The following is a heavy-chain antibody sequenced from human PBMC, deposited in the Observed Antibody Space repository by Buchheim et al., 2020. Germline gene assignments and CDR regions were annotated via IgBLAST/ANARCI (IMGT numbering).Heavy chain of an antibody. CDR2: IKQDGSEK. CDR3: VRASSTVRAYYYGMDV. Sequence: EVQLVESGGVLVQPGGSLRLSCAASGVMFSTYWMSWVRQAPGKGLEWVANIKQDGSEKNYVDSVEGRFTISRDNAKNSLDLQMNGLRVEGTGVYFCVRASSTVRAYYYGMDVWGQGTT. D-gene: IGHD4-11*01. CDR1: GVMFSTYW. J-gene: IGHJ6*02. V-gene: IGHV3-7*04.